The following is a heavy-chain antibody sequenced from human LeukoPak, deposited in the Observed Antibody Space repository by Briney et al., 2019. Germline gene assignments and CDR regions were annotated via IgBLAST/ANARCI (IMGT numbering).Heavy chain of an antibody. D-gene: IGHD6-13*01. CDR1: GFTFSSYS. CDR2: ISSSGSYI. J-gene: IGHJ4*02. V-gene: IGHV3-21*01. CDR3: ARAGVAAAQYDY. Sequence: GGSLRLSCAASGFTFSSYSMNWVRQAPGKGLEWVSPISSSGSYIYYADSVKGRFTISRDNAKNSLYLQMNSLRAEDTAVYYCARAGVAAAQYDYWGQGTLVTVSS.